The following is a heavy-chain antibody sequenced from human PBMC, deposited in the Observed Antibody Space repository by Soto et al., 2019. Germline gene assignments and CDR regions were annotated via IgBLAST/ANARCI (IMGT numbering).Heavy chain of an antibody. CDR2: INPNSGGT. D-gene: IGHD3-10*01. CDR1: GYTFTCYY. V-gene: IGHV1-2*04. Sequence: ASVKVSCKASGYTFTCYYMHWVRQAPGQGLEWMGWINPNSGGTNYAQKFQGWVTMTRDTSISTAYMELSRLRSDDTAVYYCARDEYYGSGPLYYMDVWGKGTTVTVSS. CDR3: ARDEYYGSGPLYYMDV. J-gene: IGHJ6*03.